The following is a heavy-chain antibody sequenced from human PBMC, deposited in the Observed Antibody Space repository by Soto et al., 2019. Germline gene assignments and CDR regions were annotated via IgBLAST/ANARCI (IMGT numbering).Heavy chain of an antibody. CDR1: GYRFSNYW. J-gene: IGHJ6*01. CDR3: ARLWDHYGAGSNRPDFYSYVMEV. V-gene: IGHV5-51*01. CDR2: IYPGDSET. D-gene: IGHD3-10*01. Sequence: GESLQISCKGSGYRFSNYWICWVRQMPGKGLEWMGIIYPGDSETRYSPSFQGQVTISVDKSISTAYLQWSSLTASDTAMFYCARLWDHYGAGSNRPDFYSYVMEVFGHGTTVTVCS.